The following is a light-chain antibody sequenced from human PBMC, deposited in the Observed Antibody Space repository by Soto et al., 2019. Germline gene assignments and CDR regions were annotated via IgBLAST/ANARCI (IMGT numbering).Light chain of an antibody. V-gene: IGKV3-11*01. CDR1: QSVSSY. J-gene: IGKJ4*01. CDR3: QQHSSSPPSRT. Sequence: EIVLTQSPATLSLSPGERATLSCRASQSVSSYLAWYQQKPGQAPRLLLYDASNRATGIPARFSGSGSGTDFTLTISSREPEDVAIYFCQQHSSSPPSRTFGGGTKVEIK. CDR2: DAS.